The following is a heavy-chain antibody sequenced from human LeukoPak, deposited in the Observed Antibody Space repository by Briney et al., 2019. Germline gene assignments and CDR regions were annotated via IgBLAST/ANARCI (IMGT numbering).Heavy chain of an antibody. D-gene: IGHD3-9*01. J-gene: IGHJ4*02. CDR3: AREGGIRYFDWLFEYYFDY. Sequence: SVKFSRKASGYAFTIYYTHSVRQAPGQGLEWMGIINPSGGSTSYAQKFQGRVTMTRDTSTTTVYMELSSLRSEETAVYYCAREGGIRYFDWLFEYYFDYWGQGTLVTVSS. CDR2: INPSGGST. CDR1: GYAFTIYY. V-gene: IGHV1-46*01.